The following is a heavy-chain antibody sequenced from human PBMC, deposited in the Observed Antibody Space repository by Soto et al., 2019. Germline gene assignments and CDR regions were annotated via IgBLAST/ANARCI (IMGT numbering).Heavy chain of an antibody. J-gene: IGHJ4*02. CDR3: AKSPPAVAGYFDY. V-gene: IGHV3-30*18. CDR2: TSFDGSSG. CDR1: GFTFSSSG. Sequence: QVQLVESGGGVVQPGRSLRLSCAASGFTFSSSGMHWVRQAPGKGLEWVAVTSFDGSSGYYADSVRGRFTISRDNSNNTLYLQMNSLRAEDTAVYYCAKSPPAVAGYFDYCGQGTLVTVSS. D-gene: IGHD6-19*01.